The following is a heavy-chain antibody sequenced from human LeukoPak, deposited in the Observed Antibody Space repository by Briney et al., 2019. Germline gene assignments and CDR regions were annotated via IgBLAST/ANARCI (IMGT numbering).Heavy chain of an antibody. CDR3: ARGARYYDCVWGSYRNIDAFDI. D-gene: IGHD3-16*02. V-gene: IGHV4-59*01. CDR1: GGSISSYY. CDR2: IYYSGST. Sequence: SETLSLTCTVSGGSISSYYWSWIRQPPGKGLEWIGYIYYSGSTNYNPSLKSRVTISVDTSKNQFSLKLSSVTAADTAVYYCARGARYYDCVWGSYRNIDAFDIWGQGTMVTVSS. J-gene: IGHJ3*02.